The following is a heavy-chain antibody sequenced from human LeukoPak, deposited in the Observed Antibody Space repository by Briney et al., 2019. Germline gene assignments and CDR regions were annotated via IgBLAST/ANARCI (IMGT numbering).Heavy chain of an antibody. Sequence: SETLSLTCTVSGDSIINYYWNWIRQPPGKGLEWIGYIYYSGSTNYNPSLKSRVTMSVDTSKNQFSLKLSSVTAADTAVYYCARLGTYSARDWGQGTLVTVSS. D-gene: IGHD6-13*01. CDR2: IYYSGST. V-gene: IGHV4-59*13. CDR3: ARLGTYSARD. CDR1: GDSIINYY. J-gene: IGHJ1*01.